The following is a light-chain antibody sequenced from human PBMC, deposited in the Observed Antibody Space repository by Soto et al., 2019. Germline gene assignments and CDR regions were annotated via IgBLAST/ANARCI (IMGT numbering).Light chain of an antibody. CDR1: QSVLFSSNKKNY. Sequence: DIVMTQSPDSLAVSLGERATINCKSSQSVLFSSNKKNYLAWYQQKSGQPPKLLIYWASTRESGVPARFSGSGSGTDFTLTISSLQAEDVAVYYCQQYYETPQTFGQGTKVEIK. CDR3: QQYYETPQT. V-gene: IGKV4-1*01. J-gene: IGKJ1*01. CDR2: WAS.